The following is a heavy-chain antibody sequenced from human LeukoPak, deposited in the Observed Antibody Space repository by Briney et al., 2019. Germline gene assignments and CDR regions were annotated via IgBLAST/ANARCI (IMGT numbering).Heavy chain of an antibody. Sequence: GGSLRLSCAASGFTVSSSYMSWVRKAPGKRLEWVSVIYSGGSTYYADSVKGRFTISRDNSKNTLYLQMNSLRAEDTAVYYCARMDTATPYYYGMDVWAQGTTVTVTS. CDR3: ARMDTATPYYYGMDV. CDR2: IYSGGST. V-gene: IGHV3-53*01. D-gene: IGHD5-18*01. J-gene: IGHJ6*02. CDR1: GFTVSSSY.